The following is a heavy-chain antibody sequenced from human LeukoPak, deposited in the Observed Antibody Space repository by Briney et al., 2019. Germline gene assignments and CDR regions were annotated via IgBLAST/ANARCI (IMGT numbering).Heavy chain of an antibody. J-gene: IGHJ4*02. D-gene: IGHD4-17*01. CDR1: GFTVSSNY. CDR3: ARGRVPDYGDRPFDY. CDR2: IYSGGST. Sequence: GGSLRLSCAASGFTVSSNYMSWVRQAPGKGLEWVSVIYSGGSTYYADSVKGRFTISRDNSKNTLYLQMNSLRAEDTAVYYCARGRVPDYGDRPFDYWGQGTLVTVSS. V-gene: IGHV3-53*01.